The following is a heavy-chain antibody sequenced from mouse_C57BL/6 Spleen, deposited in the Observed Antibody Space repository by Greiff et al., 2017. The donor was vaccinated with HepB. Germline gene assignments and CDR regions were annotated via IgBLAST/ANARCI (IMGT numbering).Heavy chain of an antibody. CDR3: TVDSSGYYFDY. V-gene: IGHV14-1*01. Sequence: VQLQQSGAELVRPGASVKLSCTASGFNIKDYYMHWVKQRPEQGLEWIGRIDPEDGDTEYAPKFQGKATMTADTSSNTAYLQLSSLTSEDTAVYYCTVDSSGYYFDYWGQGTTLTVSS. CDR2: IDPEDGDT. J-gene: IGHJ2*01. D-gene: IGHD3-2*02. CDR1: GFNIKDYY.